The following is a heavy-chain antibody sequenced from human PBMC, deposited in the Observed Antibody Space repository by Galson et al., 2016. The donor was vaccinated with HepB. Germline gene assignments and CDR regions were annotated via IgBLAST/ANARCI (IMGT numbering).Heavy chain of an antibody. Sequence: SLRLSCAASGFTFSSYAMSWVRQAPGKGLEWVSSSGSGGPTYYADSVQGRFTISRDNSKNTLFLQMHSLRADDTAVYYCAKSVLEYDILTSYYRRGADYWGQGTLVTVSS. J-gene: IGHJ1*01. CDR2: SGSGGPT. CDR3: AKSVLEYDILTSYYRRGADY. CDR1: GFTFSSYA. D-gene: IGHD3-9*01. V-gene: IGHV3-23*01.